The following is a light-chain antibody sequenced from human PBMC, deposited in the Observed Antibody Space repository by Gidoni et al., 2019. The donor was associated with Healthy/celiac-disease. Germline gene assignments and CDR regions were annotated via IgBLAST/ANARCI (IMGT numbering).Light chain of an antibody. CDR2: AAS. Sequence: VIWMTQPPSLLSASTGDRVTISCRMSQCIRSNLAWYQQKPGKAPELLIYAASTLQSGVPSRFSGSGSGTDFTLTISCLQSEDFATYYCQQYYSFPLTFGGGTKVEIK. CDR1: QCIRSN. V-gene: IGKV1D-8*03. J-gene: IGKJ4*01. CDR3: QQYYSFPLT.